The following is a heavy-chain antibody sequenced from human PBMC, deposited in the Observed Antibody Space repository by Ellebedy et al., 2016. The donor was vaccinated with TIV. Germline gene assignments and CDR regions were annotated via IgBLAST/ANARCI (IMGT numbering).Heavy chain of an antibody. J-gene: IGHJ4*02. CDR3: ARLYSSSSSPYFDY. V-gene: IGHV3-7*01. CDR1: GFTFSSYG. CDR2: IKQDGSEK. D-gene: IGHD6-6*01. Sequence: PGGSLRLSCAASGFTFSSYGMHWVRQAPGKGLEWVANIKQDGSEKYYVDSVKGRFTISRDNAKNSLYLQMNSLRAEDTAVYYCARLYSSSSSPYFDYWGQGTLVTVSS.